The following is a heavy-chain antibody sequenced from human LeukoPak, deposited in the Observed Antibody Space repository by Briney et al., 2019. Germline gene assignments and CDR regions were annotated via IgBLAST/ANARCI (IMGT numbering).Heavy chain of an antibody. CDR3: KVYYFDS. CDR1: GYTFTSYA. D-gene: IGHD2-15*01. J-gene: IGHJ4*02. V-gene: IGHV7-4-1*01. Sequence: ASVKVSCKASGYTFTSYAMHWVRQAPGQRLEWMGWINTNTGNPTFAQGFTGRFVFSLDTSVSTAYYCASSYCSGGHCYPQQKVYYFDSWGQGTLVTVSS. CDR2: INTNTGNP.